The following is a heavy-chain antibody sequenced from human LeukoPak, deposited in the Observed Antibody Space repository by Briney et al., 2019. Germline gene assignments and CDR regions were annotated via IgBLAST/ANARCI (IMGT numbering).Heavy chain of an antibody. D-gene: IGHD3-3*01. CDR3: ARGLNDSWTGENY. V-gene: IGHV4-34*01. CDR1: DDSITMYY. Sequence: SETLSLTCSVSDDSITMYYWSWIRQPPGKGLEWIGEINHSGSTNYNPSLKSRVTISLDTSKSQFSLKVRYVTAADTAVYYCARGLNDSWTGENYWGQGTLVTVSS. CDR2: INHSGST. J-gene: IGHJ4*02.